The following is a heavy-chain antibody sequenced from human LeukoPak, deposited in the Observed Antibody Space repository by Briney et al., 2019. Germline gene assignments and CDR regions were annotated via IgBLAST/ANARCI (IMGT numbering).Heavy chain of an antibody. J-gene: IGHJ4*02. D-gene: IGHD4-17*01. CDR3: AKELTTVTTPFDY. CDR1: GFIFNNYE. CDR2: ISSSGMSI. Sequence: GGSLRLSCVASGFIFNNYEMNWVRQAPGKGLEWVAFISSSGMSIYYADSVKGRFTISRDNAKNSLYLQMNSLRAEDTAVYYCAKELTTVTTPFDYWGQGTLVTVSS. V-gene: IGHV3-48*03.